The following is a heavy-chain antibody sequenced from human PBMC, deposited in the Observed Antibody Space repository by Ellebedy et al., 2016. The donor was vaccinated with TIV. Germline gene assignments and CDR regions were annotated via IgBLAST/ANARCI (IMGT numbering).Heavy chain of an antibody. CDR1: VYISTSYY. D-gene: IGHD3-10*01. CDR3: ARWFYGSGSYYSGNWFDP. J-gene: IGHJ5*02. V-gene: IGHV1-46*01. Sequence: ASVKVSCXASVYISTSYYMHWVRQAPAQGLEWMGIINPSGGSTSYAQKFQGRLTMTRNTSISTAYMELSSLRSDDTAVYYCARWFYGSGSYYSGNWFDPWGQGTLVTVSS. CDR2: INPSGGST.